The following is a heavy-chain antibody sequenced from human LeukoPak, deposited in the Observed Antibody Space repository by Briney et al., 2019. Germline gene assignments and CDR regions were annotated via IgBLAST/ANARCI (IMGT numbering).Heavy chain of an antibody. V-gene: IGHV4-39*07. CDR1: GGSISSSSYY. Sequence: SETLSLTCTVSGGSISSSSYYWGWIRQPPGKGLEWIGDIYYTGTTYYNPSLKSRVTISEDTSKNQFSLKLSSVTAADTAVYYCARLYDSSGVDYWGQGTLVTVSS. CDR2: IYYTGTT. J-gene: IGHJ4*02. D-gene: IGHD3-22*01. CDR3: ARLYDSSGVDY.